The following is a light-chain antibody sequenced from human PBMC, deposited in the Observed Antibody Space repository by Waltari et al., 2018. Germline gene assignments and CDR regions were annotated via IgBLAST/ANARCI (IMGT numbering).Light chain of an antibody. CDR2: AGS. Sequence: AIRMTQSPSSLSASIGDRVTISCRASQGVSTYLSWYQQKPGKAPSLLIHAGSTLQSGVPSRFSGSGTGTDFTLTITCLQSEDFATYYCQQYHDYPWTFGQGTKVDI. J-gene: IGKJ1*01. V-gene: IGKV1-8*01. CDR1: QGVSTY. CDR3: QQYHDYPWT.